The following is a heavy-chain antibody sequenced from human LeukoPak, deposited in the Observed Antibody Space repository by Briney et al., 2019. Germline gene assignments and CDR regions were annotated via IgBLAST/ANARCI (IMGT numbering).Heavy chain of an antibody. V-gene: IGHV5-51*01. Sequence: GESLKISCKGSGYSFTSYWIGWVRPMPGKGLEWMGIIFPGDSDTRYSPSFQGQVTISADKSISTAYLQWSSLKASDTAMYYCARTYCSSTSCPIYYYYYMDVWGKGTTVTVSS. CDR3: ARTYCSSTSCPIYYYYYMDV. CDR2: IFPGDSDT. D-gene: IGHD2-2*01. J-gene: IGHJ6*03. CDR1: GYSFTSYW.